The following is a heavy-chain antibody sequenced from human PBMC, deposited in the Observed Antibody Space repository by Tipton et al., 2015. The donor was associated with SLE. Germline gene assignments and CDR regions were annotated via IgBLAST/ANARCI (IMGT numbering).Heavy chain of an antibody. CDR2: IYYSGST. J-gene: IGHJ3*02. Sequence: TLSLTCTVSGGSISSGGYYWSWIRQHPGKGLEWIGHIYYSGSTYYNPSLKSRVTISVDTSKNQFFLRLRSVTAADTAVYYCARSGYSSGWYRGRFDIWGQGTMVTVSS. CDR1: GGSISSGGYY. D-gene: IGHD6-19*01. V-gene: IGHV4-31*03. CDR3: ARSGYSSGWYRGRFDI.